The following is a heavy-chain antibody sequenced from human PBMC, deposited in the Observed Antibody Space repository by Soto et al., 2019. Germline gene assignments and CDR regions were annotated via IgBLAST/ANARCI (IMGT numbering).Heavy chain of an antibody. D-gene: IGHD6-6*01. Sequence: ASVKVSCKASGGTFSSYAISWVRQAPGQGLEWMGGIIPIFGTANYAQKFQGRVTITADESTSTAYMELSSLRSEDTAVYYCARGIAARSQPSYYFDYWGQGTLVTVSS. CDR1: GGTFSSYA. V-gene: IGHV1-69*13. J-gene: IGHJ4*02. CDR3: ARGIAARSQPSYYFDY. CDR2: IIPIFGTA.